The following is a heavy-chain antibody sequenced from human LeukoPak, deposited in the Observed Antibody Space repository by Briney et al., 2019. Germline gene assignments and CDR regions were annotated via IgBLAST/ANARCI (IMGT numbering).Heavy chain of an antibody. CDR3: AKHNTGTYYDY. Sequence: GGSLRLSCAASGFKFNDYGLSWVRQAPGKGLEWVSTISGVTTNTYYADSVKGRFTISRDNSKNTLSLQMSSLRAEDAAVYYCAKHNTGTYYDYWGQGALVTVSS. D-gene: IGHD1-26*01. V-gene: IGHV3-23*01. J-gene: IGHJ4*02. CDR2: ISGVTTNT. CDR1: GFKFNDYG.